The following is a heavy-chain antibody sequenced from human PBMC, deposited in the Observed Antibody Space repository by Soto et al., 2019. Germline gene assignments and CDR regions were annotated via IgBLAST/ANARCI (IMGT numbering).Heavy chain of an antibody. CDR3: AKGGSGWPHYYYYYGIDV. CDR2: ISASGGST. Sequence: PGGSLRLSCAASGFTFSSYAMSWVRQAPGKGLEWVSAISASGGSTYYADSVKGRFTISRDNSKNTLYLQMNSLRAEDTAIYYCAKGGSGWPHYYYYYGIDVWGQGTTVTVSS. CDR1: GFTFSSYA. J-gene: IGHJ6*02. D-gene: IGHD6-19*01. V-gene: IGHV3-23*01.